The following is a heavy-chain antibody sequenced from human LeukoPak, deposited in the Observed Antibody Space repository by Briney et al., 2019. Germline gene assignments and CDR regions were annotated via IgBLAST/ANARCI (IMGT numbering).Heavy chain of an antibody. Sequence: GGSLRLSCAASGFTFSSYGMSWVRQAPGQGLEWMGWISAYNGNTNYAQKLQGRVTMTTDTSTSTAYMELRSLRSDDTAVYYCAREVSPLIDILTGYYKEYGYYYYMDVWGKGTTVTVSS. V-gene: IGHV1-18*01. CDR1: GFTFSSYG. CDR3: AREVSPLIDILTGYYKEYGYYYYMDV. J-gene: IGHJ6*03. CDR2: ISAYNGNT. D-gene: IGHD3-9*01.